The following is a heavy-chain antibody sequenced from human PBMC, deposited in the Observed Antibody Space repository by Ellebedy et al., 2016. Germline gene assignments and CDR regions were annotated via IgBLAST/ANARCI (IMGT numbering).Heavy chain of an antibody. V-gene: IGHV3-48*04. CDR3: ARGNSDYAEGDY. CDR1: GFTFSSYG. Sequence: GGSLRLSCAASGFTFSSYGMSWVRQAPGKGLEWIAYISCTSDATYYADSVKGRFTISRDNTKNSLFLQMNSLRTEDTAVYYCARGNSDYAEGDYWGQGTLVTVSS. CDR2: ISCTSDAT. J-gene: IGHJ4*02. D-gene: IGHD5-12*01.